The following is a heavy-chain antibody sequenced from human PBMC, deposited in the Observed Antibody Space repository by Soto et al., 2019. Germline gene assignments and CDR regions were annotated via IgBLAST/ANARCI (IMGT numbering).Heavy chain of an antibody. V-gene: IGHV3-7*01. CDR1: GFTFSSYW. D-gene: IGHD2-15*01. Sequence: EVQLVESGGGLVQPGGSLRLSCAASGFTFSSYWMSWVRQAPGKGLEWVANIKQDGSEKYYVDSVKGRFTISRDNAKNSLYLQMNSLRAEDTAVYYCARDHLREGYCSGGSCYGVDYWGQGTLVTVSS. CDR3: ARDHLREGYCSGGSCYGVDY. CDR2: IKQDGSEK. J-gene: IGHJ4*02.